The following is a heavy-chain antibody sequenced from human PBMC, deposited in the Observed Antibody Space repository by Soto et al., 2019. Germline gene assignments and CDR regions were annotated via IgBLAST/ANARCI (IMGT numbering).Heavy chain of an antibody. J-gene: IGHJ6*02. CDR1: GFTFSSYG. Sequence: QVQLVESGGGVVQPGRSLRLSCAASGFTFSSYGMHWVRQAPGKGLEWVAVIWYDGSNKYYADSVQGRFTISRDNSKNTLYLQMNSLRAEDTAVYHFARMGIQPWLGGSAYSYYGMDVWGRGTTVTVSS. CDR3: ARMGIQPWLGGSAYSYYGMDV. D-gene: IGHD5-18*01. CDR2: IWYDGSNK. V-gene: IGHV3-33*01.